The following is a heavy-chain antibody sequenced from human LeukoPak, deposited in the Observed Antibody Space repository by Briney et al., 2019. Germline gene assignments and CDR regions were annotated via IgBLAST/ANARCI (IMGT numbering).Heavy chain of an antibody. V-gene: IGHV1-2*02. J-gene: IGHJ4*02. Sequence: ASVKVSCKASGYTFTGYYMHWVRQAPGQGLEWMGWINPNSGGTNYAQKFQGRVTMTRDASISTAYMELSRLRSDDTAVYYCARVHSGSYGGLRRSHFDYWGQGTLVTVSS. D-gene: IGHD1-26*01. CDR1: GYTFTGYY. CDR3: ARVHSGSYGGLRRSHFDY. CDR2: INPNSGGT.